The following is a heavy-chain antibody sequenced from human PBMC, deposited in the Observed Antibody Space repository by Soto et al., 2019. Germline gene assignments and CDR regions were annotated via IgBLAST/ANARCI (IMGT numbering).Heavy chain of an antibody. J-gene: IGHJ4*02. CDR2: IIPIFGTA. D-gene: IGHD3-22*01. CDR1: GGTFSSYA. Sequence: SVKVSCKASGGTFSSYAISWVRQAPGQGLEWMGGIIPIFGTANYAQKFQGRVTITADESTSTAYMELSSLRSEDTAVYYCARSSEFPDSSGSYYFDYWGQGTLVTVSS. V-gene: IGHV1-69*13. CDR3: ARSSEFPDSSGSYYFDY.